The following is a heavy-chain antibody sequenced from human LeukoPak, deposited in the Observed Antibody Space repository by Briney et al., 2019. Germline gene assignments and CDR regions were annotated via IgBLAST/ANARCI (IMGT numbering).Heavy chain of an antibody. CDR2: ISGSGGST. CDR1: GFTFSSYA. J-gene: IGHJ4*02. D-gene: IGHD3-22*01. Sequence: GGSLRLSCAASGFTFSSYAMSWVRQAPGKGLEWVSAISGSGGSTYYADSVKGRSTISRDNFKNTLYLQMNSLRAEDTAVYYCAKDRDDSSGYWPLGDIWGQGTLVTVSS. CDR3: AKDRDDSSGYWPLGDI. V-gene: IGHV3-23*01.